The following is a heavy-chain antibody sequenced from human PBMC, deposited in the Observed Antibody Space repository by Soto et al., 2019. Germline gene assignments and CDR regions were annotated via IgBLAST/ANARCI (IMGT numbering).Heavy chain of an antibody. D-gene: IGHD1-26*01. J-gene: IGHJ4*02. CDR2: VKIDGTTA. Sequence: GGSLRLSCEASGFSVTIYWMHWVRQSPGKGLVWVACVKIDGTTATYADSVRGRFTISRDNAKNTLYLQMNSLSAEDTAVYYCASLFARTYYYRPFDFWGQGTQFTLSS. CDR1: GFSVTIYW. V-gene: IGHV3-74*01. CDR3: ASLFARTYYYRPFDF.